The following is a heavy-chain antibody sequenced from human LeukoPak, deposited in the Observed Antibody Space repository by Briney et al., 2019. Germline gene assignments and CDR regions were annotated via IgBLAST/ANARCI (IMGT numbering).Heavy chain of an antibody. CDR2: VHSDGITT. D-gene: IGHD3-10*01. CDR1: GFTFSYYW. Sequence: GGSLRLSCAASGFTFSYYWIHWVRQTPGEGLVWVSHVHSDGITTTYADSVKGRFTISRDNVKNTLYLQMNSLGAEDTAIYYCARGDRGGFDLWGQGTMVTVSA. V-gene: IGHV3-74*01. CDR3: ARGDRGGFDL. J-gene: IGHJ3*01.